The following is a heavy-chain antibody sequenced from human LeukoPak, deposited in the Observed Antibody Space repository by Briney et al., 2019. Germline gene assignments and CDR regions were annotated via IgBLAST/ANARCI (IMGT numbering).Heavy chain of an antibody. CDR3: ARPNYYNSRGAFDI. CDR2: MYYTGST. CDR1: GFTLSDYW. D-gene: IGHD3-22*01. V-gene: IGHV4-59*01. J-gene: IGHJ3*02. Sequence: GSLRLSCAASGFTLSDYWMSWIRQPPGKGLEWIGNMYYTGSTNYNPSLKSRLTILVDTSKNQFSLKLSSVTAADTAVYYCARPNYYNSRGAFDIWGQGTMVTVSS.